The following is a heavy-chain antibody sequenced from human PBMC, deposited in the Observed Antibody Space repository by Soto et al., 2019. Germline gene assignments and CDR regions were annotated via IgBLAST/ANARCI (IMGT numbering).Heavy chain of an antibody. CDR2: IIPIFGTA. CDR3: ARDALSAMGYYYYGMDV. J-gene: IGHJ6*02. CDR1: GGTFSSYA. D-gene: IGHD5-18*01. Sequence: ASVKVSCKASGGTFSSYAISWVRQAPGQGLEWMGGIIPIFGTANYAQKFQGRVTITADESTSTAYMELSSLRSEDTAVYYCARDALSAMGYYYYGMDVWGQGTTVTVSS. V-gene: IGHV1-69*13.